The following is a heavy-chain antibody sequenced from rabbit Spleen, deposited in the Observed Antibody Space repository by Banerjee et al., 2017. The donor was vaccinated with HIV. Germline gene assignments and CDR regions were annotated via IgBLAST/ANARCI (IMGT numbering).Heavy chain of an antibody. D-gene: IGHD8-1*01. CDR3: ARDVGTSFSTYGMDL. CDR2: IAGGSSGST. Sequence: QEQLVESGGGLVQPGASLTLTCTASGFSFSSSDYMCWVRQDPGKGLEWIACIAGGSSGSTYSATWAKGRFTISKTSSTTVTLQMTSLTAADTATYFCARDVGTSFSTYGMDLWGQGTLVTVS. CDR1: GFSFSSSDY. J-gene: IGHJ6*01. V-gene: IGHV1S45*01.